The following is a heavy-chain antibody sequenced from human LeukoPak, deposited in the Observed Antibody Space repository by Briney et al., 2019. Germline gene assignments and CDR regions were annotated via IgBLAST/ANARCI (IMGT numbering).Heavy chain of an antibody. CDR3: AREIGPRQLHLWGSAFDY. J-gene: IGHJ4*02. V-gene: IGHV1-18*01. CDR2: ISAYNGNT. Sequence: ASVKVSCKASGYTFINYHISWVRQARGQGLEWMGWISAYNGNTNYAQKFQGRVTMTRDTSTSTVYTELSSLRSGDTAVYYCAREIGPRQLHLWGSAFDYWGQGTLVTVSS. D-gene: IGHD5-18*01. CDR1: GYTFINYH.